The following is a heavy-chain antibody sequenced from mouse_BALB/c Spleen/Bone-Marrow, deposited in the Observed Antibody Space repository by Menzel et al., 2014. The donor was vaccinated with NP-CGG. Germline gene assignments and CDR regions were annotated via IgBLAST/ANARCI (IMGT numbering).Heavy chain of an antibody. J-gene: IGHJ2*01. V-gene: IGHV14-3*02. CDR2: FDPANGNT. CDR1: GFNIKDTY. Sequence: EVQLQQSGAELVKPGASVKLSCTASGFNIKDTYMHWVKQRPEKGLEWIGRFDPANGNTKYDPKFKDKATITADTSYNTAYLQLSSLTSEDTAVYYCANYYYGSYFDYWGQGTTLTVSS. D-gene: IGHD1-1*01. CDR3: ANYYYGSYFDY.